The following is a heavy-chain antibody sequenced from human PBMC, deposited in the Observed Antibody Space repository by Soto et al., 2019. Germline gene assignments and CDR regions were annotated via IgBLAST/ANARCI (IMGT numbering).Heavy chain of an antibody. D-gene: IGHD2-15*01. CDR3: ARDDMNAYYWYFDL. J-gene: IGHJ2*01. V-gene: IGHV3-74*01. CDR1: GFTFRRYW. Sequence: EVQLVESGGGLVQPGGSLRLSCAASGFTFRRYWMHWVRQAPGKGLVWVSRINSDGSSTSYADSVKGRFTISRDNAKNTLYLQMNSLRAEYTAVYYCARDDMNAYYWYFDLWVRGTLVTVSS. CDR2: INSDGSST.